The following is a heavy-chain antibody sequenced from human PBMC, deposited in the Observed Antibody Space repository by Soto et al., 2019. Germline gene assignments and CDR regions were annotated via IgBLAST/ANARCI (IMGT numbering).Heavy chain of an antibody. CDR3: ARHELLEWKDVAFDI. D-gene: IGHD3-3*01. CDR1: GGSISSSSYY. V-gene: IGHV4-39*01. Sequence: SETLSLTCTVSGGSISSSSYYWGWIRQPPGKGLEWIGSIYYSGSTYYNPSLKSRVTISVDTSKNQFSLKLSSVTAADTAVYYCARHELLEWKDVAFDIWGQGTMVTVSS. J-gene: IGHJ3*02. CDR2: IYYSGST.